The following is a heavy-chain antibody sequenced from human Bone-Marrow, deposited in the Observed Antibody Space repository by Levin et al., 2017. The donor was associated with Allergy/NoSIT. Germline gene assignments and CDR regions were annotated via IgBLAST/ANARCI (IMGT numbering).Heavy chain of an antibody. V-gene: IGHV4-30-4*01. J-gene: IGHJ4*02. CDR1: GASITSGDHY. CDR3: ASLSYYSGAGTAPDVDY. CDR2: IYYSGST. Sequence: SETLSLTCSVSGASITSGDHYWSWIRQSPGKGLEWIGYIYYSGSTYYNPSLMTRITISLDPSKNHFSLKLSSVTVADTAVYYCASLSYYSGAGTAPDVDYWGQGALVIVSS. D-gene: IGHD3-10*01.